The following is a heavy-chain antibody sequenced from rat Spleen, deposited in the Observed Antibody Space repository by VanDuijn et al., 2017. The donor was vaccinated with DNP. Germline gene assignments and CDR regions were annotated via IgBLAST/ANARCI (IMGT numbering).Heavy chain of an antibody. CDR2: IRSGGST. D-gene: IGHD3-1*01. Sequence: QVQLKETGPGLVQPTQTLSLTCTVSGFSLTSAGVHWIRQPPGKGLEWMGFIRSGGSTDYNSEFKSRLSISRDTFKSQVFLKMNSLQTGDTAMYFCARRSAPFDYWGQGVMVTVSS. CDR1: GFSLTSAG. V-gene: IGHV2-1*01. J-gene: IGHJ2*01. CDR3: ARRSAPFDY.